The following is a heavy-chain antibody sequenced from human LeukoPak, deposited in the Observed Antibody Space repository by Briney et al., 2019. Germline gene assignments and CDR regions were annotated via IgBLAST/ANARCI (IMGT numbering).Heavy chain of an antibody. V-gene: IGHV3-74*01. J-gene: IGHJ4*02. Sequence: PGGSLRLSCAASGNYWMHWVRQAPGKGLVWVSHINSDGSWTGYADSVKGRFTISKDNAKNTVYLQMNSLRAEDTAAYYCVSFYETYWGRGTLVTVSS. CDR2: INSDGSWT. CDR3: VSFYETY. D-gene: IGHD2/OR15-2a*01. CDR1: GNYW.